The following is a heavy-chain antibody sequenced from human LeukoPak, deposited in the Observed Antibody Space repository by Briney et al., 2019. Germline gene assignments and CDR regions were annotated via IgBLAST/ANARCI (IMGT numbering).Heavy chain of an antibody. V-gene: IGHV4-30-4*08. J-gene: IGHJ4*02. CDR3: ARGGGGYDFYAFDY. D-gene: IGHD3/OR15-3a*01. CDR2: IYFSGSL. Sequence: LRLSCAASGFTFSSYAMSWVRQAPGKGLEWIGYIYFSGSLYYSPSLKGRLTISVDTSKNQFSLKLGSVTAADTAIYYCARGGGGYDFYAFDYWGQGALVAVSS. CDR1: GFTFSSYA.